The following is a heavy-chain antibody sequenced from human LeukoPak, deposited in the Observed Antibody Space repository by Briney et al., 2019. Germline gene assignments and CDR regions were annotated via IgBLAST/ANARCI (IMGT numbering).Heavy chain of an antibody. J-gene: IGHJ6*03. CDR1: GYTFTGYY. D-gene: IGHD3-3*01. CDR2: INPNRGGT. CDR3: ARDAVFRFLEWSPPYYYMDV. Sequence: ASVKVSCKASGYTFTGYYMHSVRQAPGQRLEWMGWINPNRGGTNYAQKLQGRVTMSRDTSITTAYMELSRLTSDDTAVYYCARDAVFRFLEWSPPYYYMDVWGKGTTVTVSS. V-gene: IGHV1-2*02.